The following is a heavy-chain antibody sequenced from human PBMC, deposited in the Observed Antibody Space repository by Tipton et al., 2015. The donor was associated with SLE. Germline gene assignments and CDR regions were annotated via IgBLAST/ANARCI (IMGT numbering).Heavy chain of an antibody. Sequence: GLVKPSGTLSLTCVVSGGSISSNKWWNWVRQPPGKGLEWIGQIYHTGTTYYNPSLKSRVTISVDRSKNQFSLQLNSVTAADTAVYYCANGDDSVWGSYRHPLLWGQGTLVIASS. V-gene: IGHV4-4*02. CDR3: ANGDDSVWGSYRHPLL. D-gene: IGHD3-16*02. CDR2: IYHTGTT. J-gene: IGHJ4*02. CDR1: GGSISSNKW.